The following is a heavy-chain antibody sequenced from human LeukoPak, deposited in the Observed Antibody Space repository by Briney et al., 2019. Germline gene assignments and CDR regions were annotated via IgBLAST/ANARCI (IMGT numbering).Heavy chain of an antibody. CDR2: IYYSGST. J-gene: IGHJ4*02. V-gene: IGHV4-39*07. D-gene: IGHD3-22*01. CDR3: ARDWLTYYYDSSGYHSYFDY. Sequence: SETLSLTCTVSGGSISSSSYYWGWIRQPPGKGLEWIGSIYYSGSTYYNPSLKSRVTISVDTSKNQFSLKLSSVTAADTAVYYCARDWLTYYYDSSGYHSYFDYWGQGTLVTVSS. CDR1: GGSISSSSYY.